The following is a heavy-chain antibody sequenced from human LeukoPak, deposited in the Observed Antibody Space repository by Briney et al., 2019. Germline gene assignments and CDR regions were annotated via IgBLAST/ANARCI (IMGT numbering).Heavy chain of an antibody. D-gene: IGHD2-15*01. J-gene: IGHJ5*02. Sequence: ASVKVSCKASGYXFTGYYIHWARQAPGQGREWMGWINPNSGGTNYAQKFQGRVTMTRDTSISTAYMELSRLRSDDTAVYYCASLYYCSGGSCSNWFDPWGQGTLVTVSS. V-gene: IGHV1-2*02. CDR2: INPNSGGT. CDR1: GYXFTGYY. CDR3: ASLYYCSGGSCSNWFDP.